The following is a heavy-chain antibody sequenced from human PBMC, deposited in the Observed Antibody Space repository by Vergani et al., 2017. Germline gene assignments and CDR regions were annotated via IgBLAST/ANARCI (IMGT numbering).Heavy chain of an antibody. V-gene: IGHV4-59*12. CDR3: ARDDCSGGSCYSSY. J-gene: IGHJ4*02. CDR2: VYYTGST. CDR1: GAAIKDFY. D-gene: IGHD2-15*01. Sequence: QVQLQESGPGLVKPSETLSLTCTVSGAAIKDFYWSWFRQPPGKGLEWIGYVYYTGSTTYNPSLKSRVTISVDTSKNQFSLKLSSVTAADTAVYYCARDDCSGGSCYSSYWGQGTLVTVSS.